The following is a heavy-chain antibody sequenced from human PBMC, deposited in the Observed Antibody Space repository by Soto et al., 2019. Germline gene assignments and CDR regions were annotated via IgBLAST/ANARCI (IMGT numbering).Heavy chain of an antibody. V-gene: IGHV4-39*01. D-gene: IGHD3-22*01. J-gene: IGHJ4*02. CDR1: GDSINSRGYY. Sequence: QLQLQESGPGLVKPSETLSLTCTVSGDSINSRGYYWAWIRQPPVKGLEWIGSMYYSGSTDYNPSLKSRVTISVDTSMIHFSLKLISVTAADTAVYYCARQPYDTSDYFDYWGQGTLVTVSS. CDR3: ARQPYDTSDYFDY. CDR2: MYYSGST.